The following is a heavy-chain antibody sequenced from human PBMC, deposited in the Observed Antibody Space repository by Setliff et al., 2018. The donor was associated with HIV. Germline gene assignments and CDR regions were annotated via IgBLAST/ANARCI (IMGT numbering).Heavy chain of an antibody. D-gene: IGHD3-3*01. CDR1: GYTFTSYA. J-gene: IGHJ4*02. CDR3: ARDREYYNFWSGYQYYFDY. V-gene: IGHV7-4-1*02. Sequence: ASVKVSCKASGYTFTSYAMNWVRQAPGQGLEWMGWINTNTGNPTYAQGFTGRFVFSLYTSVSTAYLQISSLKAEDTAVYYCARDREYYNFWSGYQYYFDYWGQGTLVTVSS. CDR2: INTNTGNP.